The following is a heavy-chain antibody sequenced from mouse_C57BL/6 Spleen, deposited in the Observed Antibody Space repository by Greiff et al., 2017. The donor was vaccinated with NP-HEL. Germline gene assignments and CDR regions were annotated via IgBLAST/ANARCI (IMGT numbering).Heavy chain of an antibody. V-gene: IGHV5-4*03. CDR1: GFTFSSYA. Sequence: EVKVVESGGGLVKPGGSLKLSCAASGFTFSSYAMSWVRQTPEKRLEWVATISDGGSYTYYPDNVKGRFTISRDNAKNNLYLQMSHLKSEDTAMYYCARGAYYYVYWGQGTTLTVSS. J-gene: IGHJ2*01. D-gene: IGHD1-1*01. CDR2: ISDGGSYT. CDR3: ARGAYYYVY.